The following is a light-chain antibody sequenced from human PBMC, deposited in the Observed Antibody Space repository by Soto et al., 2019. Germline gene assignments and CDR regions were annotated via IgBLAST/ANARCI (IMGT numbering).Light chain of an antibody. CDR3: QQYNNWPPWT. Sequence: EVELTQSPGTLTLSPGERATLSCRASQSVSSSHLAWYQQKRGQAPRLLIYDTSTRATGIPDRLSGSGSGTEFTLTISSLQSEDFAVYYCQQYNNWPPWTFGRGTKVDIK. CDR1: QSVSSSH. V-gene: IGKV3D-15*01. J-gene: IGKJ1*01. CDR2: DTS.